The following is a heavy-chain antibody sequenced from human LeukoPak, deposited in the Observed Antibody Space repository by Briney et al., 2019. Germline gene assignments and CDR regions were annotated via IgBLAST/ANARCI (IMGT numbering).Heavy chain of an antibody. V-gene: IGHV4-59*01. CDR1: SGSMSSFY. CDR2: ISYSGST. J-gene: IGHJ4*02. CDR3: ARFDYAGNQIFDY. D-gene: IGHD4-23*01. Sequence: SETLSLTCTVSSGSMSSFYWSWIRQPPGKGLEWIGYISYSGSTNCNLSLKSRVTISVDTSKNQFSLKLSSVTAADTAFYYCARFDYAGNQIFDYWGQGTLVTVSS.